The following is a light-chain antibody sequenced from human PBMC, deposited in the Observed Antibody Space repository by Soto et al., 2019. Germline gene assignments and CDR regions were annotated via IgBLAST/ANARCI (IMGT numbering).Light chain of an antibody. CDR3: QSYDSSLSGSRV. Sequence: QSVLTQPPSVSGAPGQRVTISCTGSSSNIGACYDVHWYQQLPGTAPKLLIYGNSNRPSGVPDRFSGSKSGTSASLAITGLHAEDEADYYCQSYDSSLSGSRVFGGGTKLTVL. J-gene: IGLJ2*01. CDR1: SSNIGACYD. CDR2: GNS. V-gene: IGLV1-40*01.